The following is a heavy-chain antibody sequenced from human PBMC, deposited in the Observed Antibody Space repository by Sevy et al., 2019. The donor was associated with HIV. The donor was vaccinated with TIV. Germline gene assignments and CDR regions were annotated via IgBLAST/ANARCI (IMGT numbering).Heavy chain of an antibody. CDR3: TRWQGAQSIFDY. CDR1: GFIFGDYA. D-gene: IGHD1-26*01. V-gene: IGHV3-49*04. J-gene: IGHJ4*02. Sequence: GGYLRLSCTASGFIFGDYAMSWVRQAPGKGLEWVAFLKHRAYGGTLDYAASVKGRFTISRDDSKSVAHLQMNDLKTEDTAIYYCTRWQGAQSIFDYWGQGALVTVSS. CDR2: LKHRAYGGTL.